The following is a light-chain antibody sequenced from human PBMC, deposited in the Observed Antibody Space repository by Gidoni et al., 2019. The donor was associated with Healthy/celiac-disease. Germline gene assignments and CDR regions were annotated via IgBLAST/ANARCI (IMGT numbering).Light chain of an antibody. CDR2: GKN. CDR3: NSRDSSGNHLV. Sequence: SSELTQDPAVSVALGQTFRITCQGDSLRSYYASWYQQKPGQAPVLVIYGKNNRPSWIPDRFSGSSSGNTSSLTITGAQAEDEADYYCNSRDSSGNHLVFGGGTKLTVL. V-gene: IGLV3-19*01. J-gene: IGLJ2*01. CDR1: SLRSYY.